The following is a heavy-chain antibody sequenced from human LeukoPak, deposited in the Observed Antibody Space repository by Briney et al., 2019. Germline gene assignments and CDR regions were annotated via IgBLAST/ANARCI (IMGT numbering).Heavy chain of an antibody. J-gene: IGHJ4*02. Sequence: GGSLRLSCAASGITFSDSYMTWIRQAPGKGLEGVSYISSRRSILYYADSVKGRFTISRDNAKNSLYLQMDSLRAEDTAVYYCARALGYTYGYYWGQGTLVTVSS. V-gene: IGHV3-11*01. CDR1: GITFSDSY. CDR2: ISSRRSIL. D-gene: IGHD5-18*01. CDR3: ARALGYTYGYY.